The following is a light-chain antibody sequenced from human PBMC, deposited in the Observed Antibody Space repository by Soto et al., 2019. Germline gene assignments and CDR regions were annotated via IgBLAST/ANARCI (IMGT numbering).Light chain of an antibody. CDR3: SSYASSSTPYV. V-gene: IGLV2-14*01. CDR2: DVS. J-gene: IGLJ1*01. CDR1: SGDVGGYNY. Sequence: QSALTQPASVSGSPGQSITISCTGTSGDVGGYNYVSWYQQHPGKAPKLMIYDVSNRPSGVSNRFSGSKSGNTASLTISGLQAEDEADYYCSSYASSSTPYVFGTGTKVPVL.